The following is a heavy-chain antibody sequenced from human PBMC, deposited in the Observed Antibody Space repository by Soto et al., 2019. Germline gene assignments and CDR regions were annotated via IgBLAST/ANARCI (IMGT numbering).Heavy chain of an antibody. Sequence: PGRSLRLSCAASGFTFSTYAMQWVRQAPGKGLEFVSSISSNGGTTNYAYSVKGRFTISRDNSRDTLYLQMGSLRPEDMAVYYCARDGRAMNDYWGQGTLVTVSS. V-gene: IGHV3-64*01. CDR2: ISSNGGTT. J-gene: IGHJ4*02. CDR1: GFTFSTYA. CDR3: ARDGRAMNDY.